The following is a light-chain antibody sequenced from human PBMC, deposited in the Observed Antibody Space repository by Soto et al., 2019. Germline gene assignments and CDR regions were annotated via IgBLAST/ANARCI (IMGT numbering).Light chain of an antibody. CDR3: CSYAGSSNDV. CDR1: SSDGGGDNL. CDR2: EGS. J-gene: IGLJ1*01. Sequence: QSVVTQPASVSGSPGQSVTISCTGTSSDGGGDNLVSWYQQHPDKAPKLVIYEGSKRPSGVSNRFSGSKSGNTASLTISGLPAEDEADYYCCSYAGSSNDVFGTGTNATVL. V-gene: IGLV2-23*01.